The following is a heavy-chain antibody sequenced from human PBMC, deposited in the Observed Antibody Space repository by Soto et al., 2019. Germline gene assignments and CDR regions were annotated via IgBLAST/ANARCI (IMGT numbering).Heavy chain of an antibody. Sequence: PSETLSLTCTVSGGSISSYYWSWIRQPPGKGLEWIGYIYYSGSTNYNPSLKSRVTISVDTSKNQFSLKLSSVTAADTAVYYCARQNIAVAGTLGYYFDYWGQGTLVTVS. J-gene: IGHJ4*02. V-gene: IGHV4-59*01. D-gene: IGHD6-19*01. CDR1: GGSISSYY. CDR3: ARQNIAVAGTLGYYFDY. CDR2: IYYSGST.